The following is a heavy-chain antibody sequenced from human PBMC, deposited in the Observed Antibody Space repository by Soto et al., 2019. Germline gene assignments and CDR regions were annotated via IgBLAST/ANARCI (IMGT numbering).Heavy chain of an antibody. CDR1: GGTFSSYA. CDR3: ARDWPHLDIVATWGTQYYYYGMDV. J-gene: IGHJ6*02. Sequence: QVQLVQSGAEVKKPGSSVKVSCKASGGTFSSYAISWVRQAPGQGLEWMGGIIPIFGTANYAQKFQGRVTITADESTSTAYMELSSLRSEDTAVYYCARDWPHLDIVATWGTQYYYYGMDVWGQGTTVTVSS. CDR2: IIPIFGTA. D-gene: IGHD5-12*01. V-gene: IGHV1-69*01.